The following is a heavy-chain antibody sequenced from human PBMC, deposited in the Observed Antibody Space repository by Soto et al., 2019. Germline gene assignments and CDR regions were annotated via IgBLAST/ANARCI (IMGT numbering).Heavy chain of an antibody. CDR2: ISGSSGSK. V-gene: IGHV3-11*06. D-gene: IGHD1-1*01. CDR1: GFIFNDYY. J-gene: IGHJ4*02. Sequence: GGSLRLSCAASGFIFNDYYMCWIRQAPGKGLEWLSNISGSSGSKKYADAGKGRFTISRDNAKKSLYLEMHSLRAEDTAVYYCARYAAEVTTFFDHWSQGTLVTVSS. CDR3: ARYAAEVTTFFDH.